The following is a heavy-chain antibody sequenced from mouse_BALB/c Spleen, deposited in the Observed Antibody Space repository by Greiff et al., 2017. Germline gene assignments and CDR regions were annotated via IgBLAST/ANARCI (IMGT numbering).Heavy chain of an antibody. J-gene: IGHJ2*01. D-gene: IGHD1-1*01. CDR3: ARDRGGSPYMDY. CDR1: GYTFTDYA. V-gene: IGHV1S137*01. CDR2: ISTYYGDA. Sequence: QVQLQQSGAELVRPGVSVKISCKGSGYTFTDYAMHWVKQSHAKSLEWIGVISTYYGDASYNQKFKGKATMTVDKSSSTAYMELARLTSEDSAIYYCARDRGGSPYMDYWGQGTTLTVSS.